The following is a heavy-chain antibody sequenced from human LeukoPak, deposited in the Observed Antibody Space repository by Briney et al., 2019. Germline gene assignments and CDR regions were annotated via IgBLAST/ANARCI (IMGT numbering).Heavy chain of an antibody. CDR3: ARALEAANTYYFDY. CDR1: GFTSSSYE. J-gene: IGHJ4*02. CDR2: ISSSGSTI. V-gene: IGHV3-48*03. Sequence: GGSLTLSCAASGFTSSSYEMNWVRQALGKSMQSVLYISSSGSTIYYADSVKGRFTISSDNSKNTVYLQVNSMRDENPPVHYSARALEAANTYYFDYWGQGTMVTVSS. D-gene: IGHD1-1*01.